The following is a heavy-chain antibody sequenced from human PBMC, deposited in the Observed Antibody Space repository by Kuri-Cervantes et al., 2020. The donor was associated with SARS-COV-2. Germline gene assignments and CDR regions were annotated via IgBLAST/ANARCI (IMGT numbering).Heavy chain of an antibody. CDR2: INHSGST. CDR1: GGSFSGYY. Sequence: SETLSLTCAVYGGSFSGYYWSWIRQPPGKGLEWIGEINHSGSTNYNPSLKSRVTISVDTSKNQFSLKLSSVTAADTAVYYCARDDSGYDDSFDYWGQGTLVTVSS. V-gene: IGHV4-34*01. D-gene: IGHD5-12*01. J-gene: IGHJ4*02. CDR3: ARDDSGYDDSFDY.